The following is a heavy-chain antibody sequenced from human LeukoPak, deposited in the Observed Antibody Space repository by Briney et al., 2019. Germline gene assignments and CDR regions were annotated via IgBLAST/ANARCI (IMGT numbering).Heavy chain of an antibody. CDR2: ISYDGSNK. D-gene: IGHD6-19*01. V-gene: IGHV3-30-3*01. CDR1: GFTFSSYA. J-gene: IGHJ2*01. CDR3: ARDFYSIAVAGYFDL. Sequence: GGSLRLSCAASGFTFSSYAMHWVRQAPGKGLEWVAVISYDGSNKYYADSVKGRLTIPRDNSKNTLYLQMNSLRAEDTAVYYCARDFYSIAVAGYFDLWGRGTLVTVSS.